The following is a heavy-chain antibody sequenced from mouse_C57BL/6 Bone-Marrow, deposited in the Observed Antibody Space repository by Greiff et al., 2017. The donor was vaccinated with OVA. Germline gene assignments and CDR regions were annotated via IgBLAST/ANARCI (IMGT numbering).Heavy chain of an antibody. Sequence: QVQLKQPGAELVRPGSSVKLSCKASGYTFTSYWMHWVKQRPIQGLEWIGNIDPSDSETHYNQKFKDKATLTVDKSSSTAYMQLSSLTSEDSAVYYCAKLGRGDAMDYWGQGTSVTVSS. CDR3: AKLGRGDAMDY. J-gene: IGHJ4*01. CDR2: IDPSDSET. D-gene: IGHD4-1*01. CDR1: GYTFTSYW. V-gene: IGHV1-52*01.